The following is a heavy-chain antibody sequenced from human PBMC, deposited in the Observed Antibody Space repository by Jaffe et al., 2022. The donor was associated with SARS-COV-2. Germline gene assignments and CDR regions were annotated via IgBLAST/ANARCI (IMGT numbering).Heavy chain of an antibody. V-gene: IGHV4-59*01. CDR3: AKGVRDYGSLDWFDP. D-gene: IGHD3-10*01. CDR2: VYYTGTT. J-gene: IGHJ5*02. Sequence: QVQLQESGPGLVKPSETLSLTCNVSGGSITDYYWSWIRQSPAKGLEWIGYVYYTGTTFYNPSVRSRVTMSVDTSKQQFSLVLTSVTAADTAVYYCAKGVRDYGSLDWFDPWGQGTLVTVSS. CDR1: GGSITDYY.